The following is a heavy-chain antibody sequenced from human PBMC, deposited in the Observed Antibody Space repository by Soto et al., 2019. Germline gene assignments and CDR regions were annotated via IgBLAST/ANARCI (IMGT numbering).Heavy chain of an antibody. J-gene: IGHJ6*02. V-gene: IGHV1-2*04. Sequence: QVQLVQSGAEVKKPGASVKVSCKASGYTFTGYYMHWVRQAPGQGLEWMGWINPNSGGTNYAQKFQGWVTMTRDTSISTAYMELSRLRSDDTAVYYCARERVRPRITMVRGVDYYYYGMDVWGQGTTVTVSS. CDR1: GYTFTGYY. D-gene: IGHD3-10*01. CDR3: ARERVRPRITMVRGVDYYYYGMDV. CDR2: INPNSGGT.